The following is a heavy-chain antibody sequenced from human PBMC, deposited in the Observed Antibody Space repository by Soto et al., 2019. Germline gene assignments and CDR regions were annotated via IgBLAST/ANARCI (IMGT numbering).Heavy chain of an antibody. J-gene: IGHJ3*01. CDR3: ARHITVYGGGFDL. CDR2: IEMNALTT. CDR1: GFPFSDYW. Sequence: PGGSLRLSCVTSGFPFSDYWIHLVRQCPGKGLVWVARIEMNALTTRYADSVKGRFTISRNNARNTVYLEMNGLTVEDTAMYYCARHITVYGGGFDLWGQGTGVTV. D-gene: IGHD1-20*01. V-gene: IGHV3-74*01.